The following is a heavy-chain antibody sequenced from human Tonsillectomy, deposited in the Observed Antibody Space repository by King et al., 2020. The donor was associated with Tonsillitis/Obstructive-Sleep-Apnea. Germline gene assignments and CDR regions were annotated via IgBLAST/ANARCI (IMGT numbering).Heavy chain of an antibody. D-gene: IGHD4-23*01. CDR1: GGSISSYY. CDR3: AGGGKIDY. J-gene: IGHJ4*02. Sequence: QLQESGPGLVKPSETLSLTCTVSGGSISSYYWTWIRQTPGKRLDWIGYIYYSGSTNYNPSLKSRVTISVDTSKNQFSLKLSSVTAADTAVYYCAGGGKIDYWGQGTLVTVSS. V-gene: IGHV4-59*01. CDR2: IYYSGST.